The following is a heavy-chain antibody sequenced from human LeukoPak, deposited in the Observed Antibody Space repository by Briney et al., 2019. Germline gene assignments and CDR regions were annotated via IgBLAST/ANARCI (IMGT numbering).Heavy chain of an antibody. J-gene: IGHJ3*02. CDR1: GFTFSSYA. D-gene: IGHD5-12*01. V-gene: IGHV3-30-3*01. Sequence: PGGPLRLSCAASGFTFSSYAMHWVRQAPGKGLEWVAVISYDGSNKYYADSVKGRFTISRDNSKNTLYLQMNSLRAEDTAVYYCARDSVPYYYGVDAFDIWGQGTMVTVSS. CDR3: ARDSVPYYYGVDAFDI. CDR2: ISYDGSNK.